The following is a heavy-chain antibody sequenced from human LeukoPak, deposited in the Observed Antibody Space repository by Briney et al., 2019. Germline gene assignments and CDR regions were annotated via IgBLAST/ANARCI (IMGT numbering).Heavy chain of an antibody. CDR2: IYGGGSTTYNPSP. D-gene: IGHD3-16*01. V-gene: IGHV4-4*07. CDR1: GGSISSYF. CDR3: ARDLGWGSPVAY. J-gene: IGHJ4*02. Sequence: PSETLSLTCTVSGGSISSYFWNWIRQPAGKGLEWIGKIYGGGSTTYNPSPNYNPSLKSRVTMSVDTSNNEFSLSLTSGTAADTAVYYCARDLGWGSPVAYWGQGILVTVSS.